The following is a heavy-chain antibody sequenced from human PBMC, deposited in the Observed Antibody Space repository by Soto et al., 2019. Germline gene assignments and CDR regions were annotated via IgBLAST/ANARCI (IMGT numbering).Heavy chain of an antibody. D-gene: IGHD1-26*01. J-gene: IGHJ5*02. CDR1: VGTFSSYA. CDR3: ARDSRPGSNWFDP. CDR2: IIPIFGTA. Sequence: SVKVSCKASVGTFSSYAISWVRQAPGQGLEWMGGIIPIFGTANYAQKFQGRVTITADESTSTAYMELSSLRSEDTAVYYCARDSRPGSNWFDPWGQGTLVTVSS. V-gene: IGHV1-69*13.